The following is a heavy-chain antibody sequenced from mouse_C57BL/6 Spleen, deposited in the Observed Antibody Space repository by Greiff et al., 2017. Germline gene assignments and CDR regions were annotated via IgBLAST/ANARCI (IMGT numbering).Heavy chain of an antibody. D-gene: IGHD1-1*01. V-gene: IGHV14-1*01. CDR1: GFNIKDYY. Sequence: DVKLQESGAELVRPGASVKLSCTASGFNIKDYYMHWVKQRPEQGLEWIGRIDPEGGDTEYAPKFQGKATMTADTSSNTAYLQLSSLTSEDAAVYYCAYYCYGPRFAYWGQGTLVTVSA. CDR3: AYYCYGPRFAY. CDR2: IDPEGGDT. J-gene: IGHJ3*01.